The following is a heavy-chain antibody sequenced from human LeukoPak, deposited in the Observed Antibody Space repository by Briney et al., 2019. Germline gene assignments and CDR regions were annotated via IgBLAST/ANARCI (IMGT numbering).Heavy chain of an antibody. CDR3: AKGGTPSSEARSFDY. CDR1: GFTFSSYA. J-gene: IGHJ4*02. Sequence: PGGSLRLSCAASGFTFSSYAMSWVRQAPGKGLEWVSAVSGSGGNTYYADSVKGQFTISRDNSKNTLYLQMNSLRAEDTAVYYCAKGGTPSSEARSFDYWGQGTLVTVSS. CDR2: VSGSGGNT. D-gene: IGHD6-25*01. V-gene: IGHV3-23*01.